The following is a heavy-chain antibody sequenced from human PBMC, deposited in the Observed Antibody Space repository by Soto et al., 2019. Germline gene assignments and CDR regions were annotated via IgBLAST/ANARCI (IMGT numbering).Heavy chain of an antibody. V-gene: IGHV3-23*01. CDR1: GFTFSSYG. D-gene: IGHD2-21*01. Sequence: GGSLRLSCAASGFTFSSYGMNWVRQAPGKGLEWVSTILGSGAIGSAGNTYYADSVKGRFTISRDDSKNTLFLQMTSLRAEDTPFYYCEKVLFANEDLQFAYWGHGTLVPVSS. J-gene: IGHJ4*01. CDR2: ILGSGAIGSAGNT. CDR3: EKVLFANEDLQFAY.